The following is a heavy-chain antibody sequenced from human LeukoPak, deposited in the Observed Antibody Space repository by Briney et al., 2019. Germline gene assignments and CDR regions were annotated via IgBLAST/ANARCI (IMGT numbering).Heavy chain of an antibody. CDR3: ARDRSPEGYYDSSHWDYYHGMDV. D-gene: IGHD3-22*01. CDR1: GGSISNYY. J-gene: IGHJ6*02. CDR2: IYYSGST. Sequence: SETLSLTCTVSGGSISNYYWSWIWQPPGKGLEWIGYIYYSGSTNYNPSLKSRVTISVDTSKNQFSLNLSSVTAADTAMYYCARDRSPEGYYDSSHWDYYHGMDVWGQGTTVTVSS. V-gene: IGHV4-59*01.